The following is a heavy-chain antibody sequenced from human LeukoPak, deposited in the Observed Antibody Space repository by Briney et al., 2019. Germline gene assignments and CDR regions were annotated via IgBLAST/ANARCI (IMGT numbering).Heavy chain of an antibody. J-gene: IGHJ4*02. V-gene: IGHV1-2*02. Sequence: ASVKVSCKASGYTFTGYYMHWVRQAPGQGLEWMGWINPNSGGTNYAQKFQGRVTMTRDTSISTAYMGLSRLRSDDTAVYYCARDLEGYSSGWYFSWTRSESPTLHAYYFDYWGQGTLVTVSS. CDR1: GYTFTGYY. CDR2: INPNSGGT. CDR3: ARDLEGYSSGWYFSWTRSESPTLHAYYFDY. D-gene: IGHD6-19*01.